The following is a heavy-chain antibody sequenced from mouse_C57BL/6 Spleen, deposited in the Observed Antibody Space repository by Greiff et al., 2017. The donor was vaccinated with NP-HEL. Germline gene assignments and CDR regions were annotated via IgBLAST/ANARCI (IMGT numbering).Heavy chain of an antibody. CDR2: ISYDGSN. V-gene: IGHV3-6*01. J-gene: IGHJ4*01. CDR1: GYSITSGYY. Sequence: ESGPGLVKPSQSLSLTCSVPGYSITSGYYWNWIRQFPGNKLEWMGYISYDGSNNYNPSLKNRISITRDTSKNQFFLKLNSVTTEDTATYYCARVAMDYWGQGTSVTVSS. CDR3: ARVAMDY.